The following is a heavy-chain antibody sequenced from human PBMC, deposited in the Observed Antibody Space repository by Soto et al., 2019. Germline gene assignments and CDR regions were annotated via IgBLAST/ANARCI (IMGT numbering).Heavy chain of an antibody. D-gene: IGHD3-16*01. J-gene: IGHJ4*02. CDR3: AALCVGFIYYFAN. V-gene: IGHV3-23*01. Sequence: VQLLESGGGLVQPGGSLRLSCAASGFTFRTYAMTWVRQAPGQGLEWVSDISESGGSTYYADSVKGRFTTSRDNSKNTLLLQMNGLSAEDRAGYYCAALCVGFIYYFANRGQGTLVTLSS. CDR2: ISESGGST. CDR1: GFTFRTYA.